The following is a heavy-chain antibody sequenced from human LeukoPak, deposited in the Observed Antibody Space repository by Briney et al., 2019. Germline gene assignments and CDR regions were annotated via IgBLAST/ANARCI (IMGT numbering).Heavy chain of an antibody. J-gene: IGHJ6*03. V-gene: IGHV4-34*01. Sequence: PSETLSLTCAVYGGSFSGYYWSWIRQPPGKGLEWIGEINHSGSTNYNPSLKSRVTISVDTSKNQFSLKLSSVTAADTAVYYCSRKTYSGSYYSYYYYMDVWGKGTTVTISS. CDR1: GGSFSGYY. D-gene: IGHD1-26*01. CDR2: INHSGST. CDR3: SRKTYSGSYYSYYYYMDV.